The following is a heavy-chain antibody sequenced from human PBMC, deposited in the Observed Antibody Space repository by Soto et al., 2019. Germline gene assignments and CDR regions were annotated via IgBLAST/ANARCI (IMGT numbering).Heavy chain of an antibody. Sequence: QVQLVESGGGVVQPGRSLRLSCAASGFTFSSYGMHWVRQAPGKGLEWVAVISYDGSNKYYADSVKGRFTISRDNSKNTLYLQMNSLRAEDPAVYYCAKDVGRVPPYGDYDGYFDYWGQGTLVTVSS. CDR3: AKDVGRVPPYGDYDGYFDY. J-gene: IGHJ4*02. D-gene: IGHD4-17*01. CDR2: ISYDGSNK. CDR1: GFTFSSYG. V-gene: IGHV3-30*18.